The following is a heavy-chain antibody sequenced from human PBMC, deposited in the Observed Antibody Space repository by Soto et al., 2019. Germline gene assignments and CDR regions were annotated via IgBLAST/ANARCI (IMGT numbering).Heavy chain of an antibody. D-gene: IGHD2-15*01. J-gene: IGHJ4*02. CDR2: INSDGSTT. Sequence: GGSLGLSCPASGFMFSSQWMHWVRQAPGKGLVWVSRINSDGSTTSYADSVKGRFTISRDNSKNTLYLQMNSLRVEDTAVYYCATDCSGGSCYSQWGQGTLVTVSS. CDR3: ATDCSGGSCYSQ. V-gene: IGHV3-74*01. CDR1: GFMFSSQW.